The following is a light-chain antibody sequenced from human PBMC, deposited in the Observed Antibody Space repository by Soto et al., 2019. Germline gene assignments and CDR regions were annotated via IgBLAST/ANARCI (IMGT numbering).Light chain of an antibody. CDR3: QQYNNWPWT. CDR1: QSVSSN. J-gene: IGKJ1*01. Sequence: EIVMTQSPATLSVSPGERATLSSRASQSVSSNLAWYQQKPGQAPRLLIYCASTRATGIPARFSGSGSGTEFTLTISSLQSEDFAVYYCQQYNNWPWTFGQGTKVEIK. CDR2: CAS. V-gene: IGKV3-15*01.